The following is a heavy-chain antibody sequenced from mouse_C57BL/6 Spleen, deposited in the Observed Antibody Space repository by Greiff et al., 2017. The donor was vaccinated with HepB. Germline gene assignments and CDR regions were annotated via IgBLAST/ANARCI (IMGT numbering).Heavy chain of an antibody. D-gene: IGHD4-1*01. V-gene: IGHV1-72*01. Sequence: QVHVKQPGAELVKPGASVKLSCKASGYTFTSYWMHWVKQRPGRGLEWIGRIDPNSGGTKYNEKFKSKATLTVDKPSSTAYMQLSSLTSEDSAVYYCAREVGLMYYFDYWGQGTTLTVSS. CDR2: IDPNSGGT. J-gene: IGHJ2*01. CDR3: AREVGLMYYFDY. CDR1: GYTFTSYW.